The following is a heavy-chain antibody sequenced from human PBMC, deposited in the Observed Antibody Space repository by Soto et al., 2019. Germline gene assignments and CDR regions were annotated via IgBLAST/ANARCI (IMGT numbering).Heavy chain of an antibody. J-gene: IGHJ5*02. D-gene: IGHD6-13*01. CDR3: ARGRIAAAAGTGRWFDP. V-gene: IGHV1-69*13. Sequence: GASVKVSCKASGGTFSSYAISWVRQAPGQGLEWMGGIIPIFGTANYAQKFQGRVTITADESTGTAYMALSSLRSEDTAVYYCARGRIAAAAGTGRWFDPWGQGTLVTVPQ. CDR1: GGTFSSYA. CDR2: IIPIFGTA.